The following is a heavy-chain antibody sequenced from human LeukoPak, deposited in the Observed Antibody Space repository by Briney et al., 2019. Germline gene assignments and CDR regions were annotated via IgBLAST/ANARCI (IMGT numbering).Heavy chain of an antibody. CDR3: ARDGTEDHPGDAFDI. CDR2: IIPIFGTA. CDR1: GGTFSSYA. V-gene: IGHV1-69*05. J-gene: IGHJ3*02. D-gene: IGHD1-1*01. Sequence: SVKVSFKASGGTFSSYAISWVRQAPGQGLEWMGGIIPIFGTANYAQKFQGRVTITTDESTSTAYMELSSLRSEDTAVYYCARDGTEDHPGDAFDIWGQGTMVTVSS.